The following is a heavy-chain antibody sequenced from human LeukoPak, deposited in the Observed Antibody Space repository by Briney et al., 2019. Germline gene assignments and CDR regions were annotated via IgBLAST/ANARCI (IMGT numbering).Heavy chain of an antibody. CDR2: IKQDGSEK. J-gene: IGHJ4*02. D-gene: IGHD3-22*01. CDR1: GFTVSSNY. Sequence: GGSLRLSCATSGFTVSSNYMHWVRQAPGKGLEWVANIKQDGSEKYYVDSVKGRFTISRDNAKNSLYLQMNSLRAEDTAVYYCARARYYDSSGHYYYFDYWGQGTLATVSS. CDR3: ARARYYDSSGHYYYFDY. V-gene: IGHV3-7*05.